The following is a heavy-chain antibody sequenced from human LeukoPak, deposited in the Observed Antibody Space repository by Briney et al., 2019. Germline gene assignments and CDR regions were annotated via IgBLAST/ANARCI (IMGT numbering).Heavy chain of an antibody. D-gene: IGHD1-26*01. CDR1: GGSISSYY. J-gene: IGHJ6*03. Sequence: SETLSLTCTVSGGSISSYYWSWIRQPPGKGLEWIGYIYYSGSTNYNPSLKSRVTISVDTSKNQFSLKLSSVTAADTAVYYCAGAGGSYQCYYYYMDVWGKGTTVTVSS. CDR3: AGAGGSYQCYYYYMDV. V-gene: IGHV4-59*01. CDR2: IYYSGST.